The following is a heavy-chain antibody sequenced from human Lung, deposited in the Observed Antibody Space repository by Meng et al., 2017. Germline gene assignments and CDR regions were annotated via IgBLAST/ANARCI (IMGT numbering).Heavy chain of an antibody. CDR3: SGHVDY. CDR2: MKSNVDGGTV. CDR1: GFTFSNAW. V-gene: IGHV3-15*01. J-gene: IGHJ4*01. Sequence: EVQLVEFGGGFVKPGGSLIASCAASGFTFSNAWMTWVRQAPGKGLEWIGRMKSNVDGGTVDYAAAVKGRFFISRDDSENTFYLQMNSLKTEDTAVYYCSGHVDYWGHGTLVTVSS.